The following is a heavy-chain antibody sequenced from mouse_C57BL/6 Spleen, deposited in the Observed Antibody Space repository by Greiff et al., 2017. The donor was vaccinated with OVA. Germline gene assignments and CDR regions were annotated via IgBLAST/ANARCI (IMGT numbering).Heavy chain of an antibody. J-gene: IGHJ2*01. CDR1: GYTFTSYW. CDR2: IDPSDSYT. V-gene: IGHV1-59*01. CDR3: ARGLRGDFDY. D-gene: IGHD1-1*01. Sequence: QVQLKQSGAELVRPGTSVKLSCKASGYTFTSYWMHWVKQRPGQGLEWIGVIDPSDSYTNYNQKFKGKATLTVDTSSSTAYMQLSSLTSEDSAVYYCARGLRGDFDYWGQGTTLTVSS.